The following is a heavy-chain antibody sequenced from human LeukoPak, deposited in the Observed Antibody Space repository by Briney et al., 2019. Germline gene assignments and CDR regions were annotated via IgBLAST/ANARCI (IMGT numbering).Heavy chain of an antibody. CDR2: VNSDGSNT. Sequence: PGGSLRLSCAASGFTFSKYWMHWVRQAPGEGRGWVSRVNSDGSNTNYANSVKGRFTTTRDNAKNTLYLQMTSLRAEDTAVYYCARDLPSNWYNWNGFYYWGQGTLVTVSS. J-gene: IGHJ4*02. CDR3: ARDLPSNWYNWNGFYY. V-gene: IGHV3-74*01. CDR1: GFTFSKYW. D-gene: IGHD1-20*01.